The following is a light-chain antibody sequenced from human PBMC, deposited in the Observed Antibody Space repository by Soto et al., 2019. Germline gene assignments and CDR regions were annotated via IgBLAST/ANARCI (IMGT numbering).Light chain of an antibody. V-gene: IGKV3-11*01. CDR1: QTVGSY. CDR3: HQRYSWPLT. Sequence: EIVLTQSPATLSLSPGETATLSCRASQTVGSYLAWYQQKPGQSPRLLIFDASNRATGIPARFSGSGSGTDFTLTISSLESEDFAVYYCHQRYSWPLTFGPGTRVDLK. J-gene: IGKJ3*01. CDR2: DAS.